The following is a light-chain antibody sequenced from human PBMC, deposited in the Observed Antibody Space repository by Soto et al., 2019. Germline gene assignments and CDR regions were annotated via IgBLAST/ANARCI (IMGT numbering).Light chain of an antibody. CDR1: QSVSSSY. CDR3: QQYGSPRT. Sequence: EIVLTQSPGPLSLSPGERATLSCRASQSVSSSYLAWYQQKPGQAPRLLIYGASSRATGIPDRFSGSGSGTDFTLTISRLEPEDFAVYYCQQYGSPRTFGQGTKVEIK. V-gene: IGKV3-20*01. J-gene: IGKJ1*01. CDR2: GAS.